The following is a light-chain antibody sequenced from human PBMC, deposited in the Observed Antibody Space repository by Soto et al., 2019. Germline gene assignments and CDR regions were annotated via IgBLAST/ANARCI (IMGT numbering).Light chain of an antibody. CDR2: GNS. J-gene: IGLJ2*01. CDR3: QSYDSSLSGSHVV. Sequence: QSVLTQPPSVSGAPGQRVTISCTGSSSNIGAGYDVHWYQQLPGTAPKLLIYGNSNRPSGVPDRFSGSKSGTSASLAITGLQAEDEADYYCQSYDSSLSGSHVVFGGGTQRPS. V-gene: IGLV1-40*01. CDR1: SSNIGAGYD.